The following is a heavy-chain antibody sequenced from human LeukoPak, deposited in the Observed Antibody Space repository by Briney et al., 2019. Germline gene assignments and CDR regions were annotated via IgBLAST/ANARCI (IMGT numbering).Heavy chain of an antibody. V-gene: IGHV3-7*01. CDR2: MNIDGSEK. J-gene: IGHJ4*02. Sequence: GSLRLSCAASGFTFSNYWMGWVRQAPGKRPEWVANMNIDGSEKYYADSVKGRFTISRDDARNSVYLQMNSLRVEDTAVYYCARDPVEWELLLDCWGQGTLVTVCS. D-gene: IGHD1-26*01. CDR3: ARDPVEWELLLDC. CDR1: GFTFSNYW.